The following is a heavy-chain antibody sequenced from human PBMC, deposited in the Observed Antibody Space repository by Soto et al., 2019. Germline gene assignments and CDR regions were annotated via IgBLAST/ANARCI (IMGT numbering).Heavy chain of an antibody. CDR2: IYYSGST. J-gene: IGHJ4*02. V-gene: IGHV4-59*01. Sequence: PSETLSLTCTVSGDSISSYYWSWIRQPPGKGLEWIGYIYYSGSTNYNPSLKSRVTISVDTSKNQFSLKLSSVTAADTAVYYCASSNGDYGDYWSQGTLDTGSS. CDR3: ASSNGDYGDY. CDR1: GDSISSYY. D-gene: IGHD4-17*01.